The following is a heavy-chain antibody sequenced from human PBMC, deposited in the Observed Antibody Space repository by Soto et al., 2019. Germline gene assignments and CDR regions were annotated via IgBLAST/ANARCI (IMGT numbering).Heavy chain of an antibody. V-gene: IGHV3-11*01. CDR1: GFTFSDYY. Sequence: GSLRLSCAAPGFTFSDYYMSWIRQAPGKGLEWISYISGSSLTIYYADSVKGRFTISRDNAKNSLYLQMNSLGAEDAAVYYCAIDSDISRMETYFDYWGQGALGTVS. CDR2: ISGSSLTI. J-gene: IGHJ4*02. D-gene: IGHD5-12*01. CDR3: AIDSDISRMETYFDY.